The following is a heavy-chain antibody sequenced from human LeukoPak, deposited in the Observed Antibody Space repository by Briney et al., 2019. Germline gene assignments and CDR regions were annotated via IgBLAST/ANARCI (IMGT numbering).Heavy chain of an antibody. J-gene: IGHJ5*02. CDR3: AKDGSSSWYGHDNWFDP. D-gene: IGHD6-13*01. CDR2: ISGSGGST. V-gene: IGHV3-23*01. CDR1: GFTFSSYA. Sequence: GGSLRLSCAASGFTFSSYAMSWVRRAPGKGLEWVSAISGSGGSTYYADSVKGRFTISRDNSKNTLYLQMNSLRAEDTAVYYCAKDGSSSWYGHDNWFDPWGQGTLVTVSS.